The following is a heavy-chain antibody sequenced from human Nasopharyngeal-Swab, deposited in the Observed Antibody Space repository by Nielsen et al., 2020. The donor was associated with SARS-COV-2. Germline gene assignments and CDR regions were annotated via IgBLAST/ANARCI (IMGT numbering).Heavy chain of an antibody. CDR1: GFTFSNYA. CDR3: STLPLGYCSGVSCLDA. V-gene: IGHV3-23*01. J-gene: IGHJ5*02. D-gene: IGHD2-15*01. Sequence: LSCAASGFTFSNYAMSWVRQAPGKGLEWVSSIFGSGAITSYADSVKGRFTISRDNSKNTLYLQMDSLRAEDTAVYYCSTLPLGYCSGVSCLDAWGQGTLVTVSS. CDR2: IFGSGAIT.